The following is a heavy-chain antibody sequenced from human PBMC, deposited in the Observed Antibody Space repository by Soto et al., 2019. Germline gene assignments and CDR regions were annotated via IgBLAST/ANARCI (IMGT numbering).Heavy chain of an antibody. Sequence: GGSLRLSCTASGFTFGDYAMSWFRQAPGKGLEWVGFIRSKAYGGTTEYAASVKGRFTISRDDSKSIAYLQMNSLKTEDTAVYYCTRIMDIVLMVYAFPDYWGQGTLVTVSS. CDR1: GFTFGDYA. J-gene: IGHJ4*02. CDR2: IRSKAYGGTT. D-gene: IGHD2-8*01. V-gene: IGHV3-49*03. CDR3: TRIMDIVLMVYAFPDY.